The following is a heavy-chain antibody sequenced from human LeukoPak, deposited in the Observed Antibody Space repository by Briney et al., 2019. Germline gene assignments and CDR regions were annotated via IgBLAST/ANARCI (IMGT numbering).Heavy chain of an antibody. Sequence: PGGSLRLSCAASGFTFSSYSMNWVRQAPGKGLEWVSSISSSSSYIYYADSVKGRFTISRDNSKNTLYLQMNSLRAEDTAVYYCAKDRIYCSSTSCYDVFDYWGQGTLVTVSS. CDR2: ISSSSSYI. CDR3: AKDRIYCSSTSCYDVFDY. CDR1: GFTFSSYS. D-gene: IGHD2-2*01. J-gene: IGHJ4*02. V-gene: IGHV3-21*04.